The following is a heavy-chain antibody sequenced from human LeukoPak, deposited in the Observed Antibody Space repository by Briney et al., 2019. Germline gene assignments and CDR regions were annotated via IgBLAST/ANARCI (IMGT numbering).Heavy chain of an antibody. Sequence: PGGSLRLSCAASGFTFRSYGMHWVRQAPGKGLEWVAFTRYDGNNKYYADSVKGRFTISRDNSKNTVYLQMNSLRAEDTAVYYCAKDPTHFRVWDDSDNTRLNYWGQGTLVTVSS. D-gene: IGHD3-22*01. J-gene: IGHJ4*02. CDR3: AKDPTHFRVWDDSDNTRLNY. V-gene: IGHV3-30*02. CDR1: GFTFRSYG. CDR2: TRYDGNNK.